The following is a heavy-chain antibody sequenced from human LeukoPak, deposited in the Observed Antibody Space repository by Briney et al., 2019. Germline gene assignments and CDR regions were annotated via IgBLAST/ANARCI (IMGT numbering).Heavy chain of an antibody. CDR1: GYTFTSYG. CDR3: ASSSSGQWLVPWDY. J-gene: IGHJ4*02. CDR2: ISAYNGNT. V-gene: IGHV1-18*01. Sequence: GASVKVSCKASGYTFTSYGISWVRQAPGQGLEWMGWISAYNGNTNYAQKLQGRVTMTTDTSTSTAYMELGSLRSDDTAVYYCASSSSGQWLVPWDYWGQGTLVTVSS. D-gene: IGHD6-19*01.